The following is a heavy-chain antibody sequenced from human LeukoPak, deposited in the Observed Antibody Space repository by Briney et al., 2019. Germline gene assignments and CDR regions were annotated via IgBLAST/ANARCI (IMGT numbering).Heavy chain of an antibody. D-gene: IGHD2-21*02. J-gene: IGHJ4*02. CDR2: IYYSGST. Sequence: SETLSLTCTVSGGSISSYYWSWIRQPPGKGLEWIGYIYYSGSTNYNPSLKSRVTISVDTPKNQFSLKLSSVTAADTAVYYCARSPAGEVTASFDYWGQGTLVTVSS. CDR3: ARSPAGEVTASFDY. V-gene: IGHV4-59*01. CDR1: GGSISSYY.